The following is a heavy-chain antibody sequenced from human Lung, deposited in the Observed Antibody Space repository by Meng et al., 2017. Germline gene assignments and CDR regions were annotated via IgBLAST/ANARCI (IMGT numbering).Heavy chain of an antibody. J-gene: IGHJ4*02. CDR3: ASWIYSCGWQ. V-gene: IGHV4/OR15-8*02. CDR2: IYHGGDT. D-gene: IGHD6-19*01. Sequence: QVPPQESGPGLVKPSGTLSLTCVASGGSISSIDWWSWVRQPPGKGLEWIGEIYHGGDTNYNPSLKSRVTIAIDRSKNQFSLKLSSVTAADTAVYYCASWIYSCGWQWGQGTLVTVSS. CDR1: GGSISSIDW.